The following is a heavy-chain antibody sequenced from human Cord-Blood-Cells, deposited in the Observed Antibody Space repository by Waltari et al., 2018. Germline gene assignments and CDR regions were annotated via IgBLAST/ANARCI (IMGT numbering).Heavy chain of an antibody. Sequence: QVQLQESGPGLVKPSQTLSLTCTVSGGSISSGSYYWSWIRQPAGKGLEWIGYIYTSGHTHYNPSLKSRVARSVDTSKNQFSLKLSSVTAADTAVYYCARKHDFWSGYYDYWGQGTLVTVSS. CDR3: ARKHDFWSGYYDY. CDR2: IYTSGHT. J-gene: IGHJ4*02. D-gene: IGHD3-3*01. CDR1: GGSISSGSYY. V-gene: IGHV4-61*09.